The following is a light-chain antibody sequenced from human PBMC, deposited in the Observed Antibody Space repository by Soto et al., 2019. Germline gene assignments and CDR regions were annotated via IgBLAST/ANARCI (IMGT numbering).Light chain of an antibody. V-gene: IGKV3-20*01. J-gene: IGKJ3*01. CDR3: QQYGSSPFT. CDR2: GAS. Sequence: EIVLTQSPATLSLSPGERATLSCRASQSVSSSYLAWYQQKPGQAPRLLIYGASSRATGIPDRFSGSGSGTDFTLTISRLEPGDFAVYYCQQYGSSPFTFGPGTKVDIK. CDR1: QSVSSSY.